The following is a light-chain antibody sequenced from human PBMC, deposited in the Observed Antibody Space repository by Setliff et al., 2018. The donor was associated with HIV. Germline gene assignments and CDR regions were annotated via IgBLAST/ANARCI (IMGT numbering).Light chain of an antibody. CDR2: AVN. Sequence: QSALTQPASVSGSPGQSITVSCTDIDPYNSVSWYQQLPGKAPRLIIYAVNYRPSGISTRFSGSKSGNTASLTISGLQAEDEADYYCSSHRSTTTLEVFGTGTKVTVL. J-gene: IGLJ1*01. CDR3: SSHRSTTTLEV. CDR1: IDPYNS. V-gene: IGLV2-14*03.